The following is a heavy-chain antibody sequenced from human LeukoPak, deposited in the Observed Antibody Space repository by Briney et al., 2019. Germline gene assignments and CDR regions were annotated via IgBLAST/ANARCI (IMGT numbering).Heavy chain of an antibody. CDR1: GGSISSSNW. D-gene: IGHD1-1*01. CDR3: ARLKLGRIRGYFDY. CDR2: IYHSGST. Sequence: SGTLSLTCAVSGGSISSSNWWSWVRQPPGKGLEWIGEIYHSGSTNYNPSLKSRVTISVDKSKNQFSLKLSSVTAADTAVYYCARLKLGRIRGYFDYWGQGTLATVSS. V-gene: IGHV4-4*02. J-gene: IGHJ4*02.